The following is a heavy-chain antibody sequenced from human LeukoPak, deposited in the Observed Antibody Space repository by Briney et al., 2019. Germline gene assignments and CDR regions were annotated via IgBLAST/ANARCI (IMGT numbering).Heavy chain of an antibody. CDR2: IHPGDSDT. D-gene: IGHD3-10*01. CDR1: GYSFTSYW. J-gene: IGHJ6*02. Sequence: GESLKISCKGSGYSFTSYWIGWVRQMPGKDLEWMGIIHPGDSDTRYSPSFQGQVTISADKSISTAYLQWSSLKASDTAMYYCARLGGSGSYYDYYYYGMDVWGQGTTVTVSS. CDR3: ARLGGSGSYYDYYYYGMDV. V-gene: IGHV5-51*01.